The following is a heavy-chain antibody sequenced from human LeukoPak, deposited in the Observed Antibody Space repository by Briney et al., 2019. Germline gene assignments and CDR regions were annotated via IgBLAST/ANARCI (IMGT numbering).Heavy chain of an antibody. CDR3: ARVTGQLAGY. J-gene: IGHJ4*02. V-gene: IGHV3-15*01. CDR1: GLTFTKAW. CDR2: IKSNTDGGTT. D-gene: IGHD6-6*01. Sequence: GGSLRLSCAASGLTFTKAWMTWVRQAPGEGLEWVGRIKSNTDGGTTDYAAPVKGRFTISRDDSKNTLYLQMNSLKTEDTAVYYCARVTGQLAGYWGQGTLVTVSS.